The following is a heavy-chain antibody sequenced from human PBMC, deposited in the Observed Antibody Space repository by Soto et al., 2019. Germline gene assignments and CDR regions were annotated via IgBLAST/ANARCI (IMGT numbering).Heavy chain of an antibody. CDR1: GFTFSSYS. Sequence: GGSLRLSCAASGFTFSSYSMNWVRQAPGKGLEWVSYISSSSSTKYYADSVKGRFTISRDNAKNSLYLQMNSLRDEDTAVYYCARDLGQWLGDAFDIWGQGTMVTVSS. CDR2: ISSSSSTK. J-gene: IGHJ3*02. CDR3: ARDLGQWLGDAFDI. D-gene: IGHD6-19*01. V-gene: IGHV3-48*02.